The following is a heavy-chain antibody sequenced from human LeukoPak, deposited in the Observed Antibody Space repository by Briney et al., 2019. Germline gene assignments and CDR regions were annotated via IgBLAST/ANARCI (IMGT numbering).Heavy chain of an antibody. CDR1: GYTLSIYG. Sequence: ASVTVSCKASGYTLSIYGITWVRQAPGQGLEWMGRINPNSGGTNYAQKFQGRVTMTRDTSISTAYMELSRLRSDDTAVYFCARDLGSTRGYWCQGTLVTVSS. D-gene: IGHD2-2*01. CDR2: INPNSGGT. CDR3: ARDLGSTRGY. V-gene: IGHV1-2*06. J-gene: IGHJ4*02.